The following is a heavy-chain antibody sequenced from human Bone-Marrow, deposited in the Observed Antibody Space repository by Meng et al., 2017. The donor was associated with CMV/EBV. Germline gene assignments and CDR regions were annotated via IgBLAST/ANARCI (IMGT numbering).Heavy chain of an antibody. J-gene: IGHJ5*02. CDR3: ARDLTFRGFDP. D-gene: IGHD3-16*01. V-gene: IGHV4-59*01. Sequence: GSLRLSCTVSGGSISSYYWSWIRQPPGKGLEWIGYIYYSGSTNYNPCLKSRVTISVDKSKNQFSLKLSSVTAADTAVYYCARDLTFRGFDPWGQGTLVTVSS. CDR2: IYYSGST. CDR1: GGSISSYY.